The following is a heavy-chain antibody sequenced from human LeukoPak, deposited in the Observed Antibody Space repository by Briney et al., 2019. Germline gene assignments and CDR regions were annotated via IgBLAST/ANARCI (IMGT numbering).Heavy chain of an antibody. V-gene: IGHV4-59*01. CDR1: GGSISSYY. J-gene: IGHJ6*03. CDR3: ARTTYYYDSSGYYSGDYYYYYMDV. CDR2: IYYSGST. Sequence: SETLSLTCTVSGGSISSYYWSWIRQPPGRGLEWIGYIYYSGSTNYNPSLKSRVTISVDTSKNQFSLKLSSVTAADTAVYYCARTTYYYDSSGYYSGDYYYYYMDVWGKGTTVTVSS. D-gene: IGHD3-22*01.